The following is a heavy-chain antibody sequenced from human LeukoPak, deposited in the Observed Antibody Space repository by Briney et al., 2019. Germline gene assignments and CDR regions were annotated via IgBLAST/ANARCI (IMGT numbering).Heavy chain of an antibody. CDR1: GVAPGFLFSNAW. V-gene: IGHV3-15*04. CDR2: IESKVDGGAV. D-gene: IGHD2-15*01. J-gene: IGHJ4*02. Sequence: GGSLRLSCAASGVAPGFLFSNAWMSWVRQAPGKGLEWVGRIESKVDGGAVDYAAPVKGRFTVSRDDSKNTVYLDMNNLETEDTAVYYCTPEFWRTRVVVPVAPDLEYWGQGTLVTVAS. CDR3: TPEFWRTRVVVPVAPDLEY.